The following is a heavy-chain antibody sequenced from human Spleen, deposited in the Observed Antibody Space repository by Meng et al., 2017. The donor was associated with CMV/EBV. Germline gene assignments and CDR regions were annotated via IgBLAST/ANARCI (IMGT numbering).Heavy chain of an antibody. D-gene: IGHD3-10*01. CDR3: ARQVTRVLLWFGDVGDWFDP. V-gene: IGHV4-39*01. CDR1: SSSYY. Sequence: SSSYYWGWIRQPPGKGLEWIGSIYYSGSTYYNPSLKSRVTISVDTSKNQFSLKLGSVTAADTAVYYCARQVTRVLLWFGDVGDWFDPWGQGTLVTVSS. CDR2: IYYSGST. J-gene: IGHJ5*02.